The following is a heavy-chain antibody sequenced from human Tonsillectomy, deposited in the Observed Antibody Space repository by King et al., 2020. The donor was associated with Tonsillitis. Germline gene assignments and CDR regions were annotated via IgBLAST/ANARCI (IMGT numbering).Heavy chain of an antibody. Sequence: EVQLVESGGGLVQPGGSLRLSCAASGFTFSSYWMHWVRQGPGKGLVWVSGIKSDGSSTSYAESVKGRFTISRDNARNTLYLKMNSLRAEDTAVYYCARDHGGGTYMDVWGKGTTVTVSS. CDR3: ARDHGGGTYMDV. CDR1: GFTFSSYW. D-gene: IGHD3-16*01. V-gene: IGHV3-74*01. CDR2: IKSDGSST. J-gene: IGHJ6*03.